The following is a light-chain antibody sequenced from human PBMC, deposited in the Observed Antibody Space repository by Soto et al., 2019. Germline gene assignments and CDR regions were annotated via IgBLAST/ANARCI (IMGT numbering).Light chain of an antibody. Sequence: QSVLTHPPSASGSHGQSFTISCTGTSIDVGGYNYVSWYQQHPGKAPKLMIYEVSKRPSGVPDRFSGSKSGNTASLTVSGLQAEDDADYYFSSYAGSNNLVFGGGTQVTVL. J-gene: IGLJ2*01. V-gene: IGLV2-8*01. CDR3: SSYAGSNNLV. CDR2: EVS. CDR1: SIDVGGYNY.